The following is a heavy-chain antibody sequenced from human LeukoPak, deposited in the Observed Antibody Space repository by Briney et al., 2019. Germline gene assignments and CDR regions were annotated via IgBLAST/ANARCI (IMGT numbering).Heavy chain of an antibody. CDR3: AKDGSYYGHVWFDP. CDR2: IWYDGSNK. CDR1: GFTFSSYG. D-gene: IGHD1-26*01. V-gene: IGHV3-33*06. J-gene: IGHJ5*02. Sequence: GRSLRLSCAASGFTFSSYGMHWVRQAPGKGLDWVAVIWYDGSNKYYADSVKGRFTISRDNSKNTLYLQMNSLRAEDTAVYYCAKDGSYYGHVWFDPWGQGTLVTVSS.